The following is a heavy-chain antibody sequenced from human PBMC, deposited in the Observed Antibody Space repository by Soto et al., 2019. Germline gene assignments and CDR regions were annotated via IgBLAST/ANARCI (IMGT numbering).Heavy chain of an antibody. CDR2: IKQDGSEK. V-gene: IGHV3-7*01. CDR3: AREERFLESHLYFDY. J-gene: IGHJ4*02. D-gene: IGHD3-3*01. CDR1: GFTFSSYW. Sequence: GGSLRLSCAASGFTFSSYWMSWVRQAPGKGLEWVANIKQDGSEKYYVDSVKGRFTISRDNAKNSLYLQINSLRAEDTAVYYCAREERFLESHLYFDYWGQGTLVTVSS.